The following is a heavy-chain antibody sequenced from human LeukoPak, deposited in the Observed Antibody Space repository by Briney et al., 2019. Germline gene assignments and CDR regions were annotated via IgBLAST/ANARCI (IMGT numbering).Heavy chain of an antibody. CDR1: GFSFSSFS. CDR3: ARDLGYSSGPNY. Sequence: GGSLRLSCAASGFSFSSFSMNWVRKAPGTGLEWVSYISGGSSFTYYVDSVKGRFTISRDNAKNSLYLQMNSLRAEDTAVYYCARDLGYSSGPNYWGQGTRVTVSS. D-gene: IGHD6-19*01. CDR2: ISGGSSFT. J-gene: IGHJ4*02. V-gene: IGHV3-21*01.